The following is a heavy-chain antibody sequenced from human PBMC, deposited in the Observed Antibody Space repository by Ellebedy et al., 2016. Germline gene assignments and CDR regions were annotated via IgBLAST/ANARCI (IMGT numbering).Heavy chain of an antibody. CDR3: AKVKYSSGWYLSPLFDY. D-gene: IGHD6-19*01. CDR2: ISGSGGST. J-gene: IGHJ4*02. CDR1: GFTFSNYA. Sequence: GGSLRLSXAASGFTFSNYAMSWVRQAPGKGLEWVSTISGSGGSTYYADSVQGRFTISRDNSKNTLYVQMNSLRAEDTAVYYCAKVKYSSGWYLSPLFDYWGQGTLVTVSS. V-gene: IGHV3-23*01.